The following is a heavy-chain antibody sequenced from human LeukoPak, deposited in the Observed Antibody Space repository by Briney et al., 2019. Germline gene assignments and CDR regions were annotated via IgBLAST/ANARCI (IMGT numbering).Heavy chain of an antibody. CDR3: AKGTGGEQWTANDY. Sequence: GGSLRLSCAASGFTFSSYGMHWVRQAPGKGLEWVAVISYDGSNKYYADSVKGRFTISRDNSKNTLYLQMNSLRAEDTAVYYCAKGTGGEQWTANDYWGQGTLVTVSS. J-gene: IGHJ4*02. CDR2: ISYDGSNK. V-gene: IGHV3-30*18. CDR1: GFTFSSYG. D-gene: IGHD6-19*01.